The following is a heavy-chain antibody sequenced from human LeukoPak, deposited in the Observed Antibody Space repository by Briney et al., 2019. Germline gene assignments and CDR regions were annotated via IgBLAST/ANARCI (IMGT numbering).Heavy chain of an antibody. CDR1: GFTFSSYW. Sequence: GGSLRLSCAASGFTFSSYWMHWVRQAPGKGLEWISSISSSSSYIYYADSVKGRFTISRDNAKNSLYLQMNSLRADDTAVYYCARAGGRGHFDYWGQGTLVPVSS. J-gene: IGHJ4*02. CDR3: ARAGGRGHFDY. CDR2: ISSSSSYI. D-gene: IGHD3-10*01. V-gene: IGHV3-21*01.